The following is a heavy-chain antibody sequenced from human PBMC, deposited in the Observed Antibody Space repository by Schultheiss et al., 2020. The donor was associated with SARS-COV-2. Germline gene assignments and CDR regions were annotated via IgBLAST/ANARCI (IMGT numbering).Heavy chain of an antibody. V-gene: IGHV3-74*01. CDR2: ISSDGSKT. CDR3: ARGFYGSSGPAL. CDR1: GFTFNNYA. D-gene: IGHD3-22*01. Sequence: GGSLRLSCAASGFTFNNYAIYWVRQAPGKGLVWVSRISSDGSKTDYADSVKGRFTVSRDNAKNTVYLQMNSLRVEDTAVYYCARGFYGSSGPALGGQGTLVTVSS. J-gene: IGHJ4*02.